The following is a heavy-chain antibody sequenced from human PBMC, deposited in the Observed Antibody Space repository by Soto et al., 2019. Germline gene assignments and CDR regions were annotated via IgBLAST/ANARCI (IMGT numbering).Heavy chain of an antibody. CDR3: ARAGPEMDY. J-gene: IGHJ4*02. CDR1: GGSISSYH. V-gene: IGHV4-59*01. D-gene: IGHD3-10*01. Sequence: SETLSLTCTVSGGSISSYHWSWIRQPPGKGLEWIGYIFYSGSTNYNPSLKSRVTISVDTSKNQFSLKLSSVTAADTAVYYCARAGPEMDYWGQGTLVTVSS. CDR2: IFYSGST.